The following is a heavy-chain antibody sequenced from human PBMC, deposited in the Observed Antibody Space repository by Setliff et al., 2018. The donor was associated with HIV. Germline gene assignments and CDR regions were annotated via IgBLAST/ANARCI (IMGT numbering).Heavy chain of an antibody. V-gene: IGHV4-39*01. CDR2: IYYSGST. J-gene: IGHJ4*02. CDR1: GDSISSSSYY. Sequence: SETLSLTCTVSGDSISSSSYYWGWIRQPPGKGLEWIGSIYYSGSTHYNPSLQSRVTVSVDTSKNQFSLSLSSVTAADTAVYYCARTLGSGTFRYYFDYWGQGTLVTVSS. CDR3: ARTLGSGTFRYYFDY. D-gene: IGHD3-10*01.